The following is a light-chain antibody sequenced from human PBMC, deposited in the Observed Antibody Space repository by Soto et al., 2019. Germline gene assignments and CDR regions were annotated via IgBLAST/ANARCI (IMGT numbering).Light chain of an antibody. V-gene: IGKV1-5*03. J-gene: IGKJ1*01. CDR3: QYYIDYCWT. Sequence: DIQLTQSPSTLSASVGDRVIITCRASQTISSWLAWYEQKPGKAPNLLIYETSNLERGVPSRFSGSESGTEFTLTIGSLQPDDFATYYCQYYIDYCWTFGQGTKVEIK. CDR1: QTISSW. CDR2: ETS.